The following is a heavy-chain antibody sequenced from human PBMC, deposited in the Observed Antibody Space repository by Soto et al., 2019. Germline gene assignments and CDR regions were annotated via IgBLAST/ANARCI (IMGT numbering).Heavy chain of an antibody. Sequence: SETLSLTCTVSGGSISSYYWSWIRQPPGKGLEWIGYIYYSGSTNYNPSLKSRVTISVDTSKNQFSLKLSSVTAADTAVYYCARASGGSSLWHYYYYGMDVWGPGTTVTVSS. CDR1: GGSISSYY. J-gene: IGHJ6*02. D-gene: IGHD2-15*01. CDR2: IYYSGST. CDR3: ARASGGSSLWHYYYYGMDV. V-gene: IGHV4-59*01.